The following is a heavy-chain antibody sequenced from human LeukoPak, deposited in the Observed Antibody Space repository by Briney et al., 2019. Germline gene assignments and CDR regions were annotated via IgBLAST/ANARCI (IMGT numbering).Heavy chain of an antibody. CDR2: INQSGST. CDR1: GGSFSGYH. J-gene: IGHJ4*02. V-gene: IGHV4-34*01. Sequence: SETLSLTCGVYGGSFSGYHWSWIRQPPGRGLEWIGEINQSGSTDYNPSLKSRVTISIDTSNNQFSLTLCSVTAADTAVYYCASRDTVAVAATPPDFDIWGQGTLVTVSS. CDR3: ASRDTVAVAATPPDFDI. D-gene: IGHD6-19*01.